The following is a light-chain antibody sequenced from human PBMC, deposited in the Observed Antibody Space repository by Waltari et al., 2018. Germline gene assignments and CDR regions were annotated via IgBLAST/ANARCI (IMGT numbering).Light chain of an antibody. CDR2: DNN. J-gene: IGLJ2*01. CDR3: QSYDSSLSVV. CDR1: SSNIGAGYD. Sequence: QSVLTQPPSVSGAPGQRVTIPCTGSSSNIGAGYDVHWYQQLPGTAPKLLIYDNNNRPPGVPDRFSGSKSGTSASLAITGLQAEDEADYYCQSYDSSLSVVFGGGTKLTVL. V-gene: IGLV1-40*01.